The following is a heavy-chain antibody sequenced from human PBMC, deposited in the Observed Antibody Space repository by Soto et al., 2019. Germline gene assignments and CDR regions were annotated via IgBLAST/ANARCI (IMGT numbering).Heavy chain of an antibody. V-gene: IGHV3-48*01. J-gene: IGHJ4*02. CDR2: ISRSSSTI. Sequence: EVQLVESGGGLVQPGGSLRLSCIASGFSFSSYSMNWVRQAPGKGLEWVSYISRSSSTIYHADSVKGRFTISRDNAKNSLYLQMNSLRAEDTAVYDCARGSVYHGSGDDNWGQGILVTVSS. CDR3: ARGSVYHGSGDDN. CDR1: GFSFSSYS. D-gene: IGHD3-10*01.